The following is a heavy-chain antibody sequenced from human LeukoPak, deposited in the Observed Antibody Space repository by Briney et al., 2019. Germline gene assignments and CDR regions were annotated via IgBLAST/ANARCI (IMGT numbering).Heavy chain of an antibody. CDR1: GYTFTGYY. CDR3: ARDEVGDAFDI. CDR2: INPNSSGT. J-gene: IGHJ3*02. V-gene: IGHV1-2*04. Sequence: ASVTVSFTASGYTFTGYYMHWVRQAPGQGLEWMGWINPNSSGTNSAQKFQGWVTMTRDTSISTAYMELSRLRSDDTAVYYCARDEVGDAFDIWGQGTMVTVSS. D-gene: IGHD3-16*01.